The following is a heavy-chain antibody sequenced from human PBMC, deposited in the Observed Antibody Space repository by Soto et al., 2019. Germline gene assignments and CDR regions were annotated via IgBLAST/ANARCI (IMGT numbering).Heavy chain of an antibody. J-gene: IGHJ4*02. CDR2: FSGRSGDT. CDR3: ARDSSAWPNYFDS. CDR1: GFSISTHA. Sequence: GGSLRLSCVASGFSISTHALTWVRQAPGKGLEWVSSFSGRSGDTYYAASVKGRFTISGDSSKNTVILQMNNLRADDTALYYCARDSSAWPNYFDSWGQGIQVTVPS. D-gene: IGHD6-19*01. V-gene: IGHV3-23*01.